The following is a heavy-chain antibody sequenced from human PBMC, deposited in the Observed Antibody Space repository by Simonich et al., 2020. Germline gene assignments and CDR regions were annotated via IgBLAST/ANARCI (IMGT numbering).Heavy chain of an antibody. V-gene: IGHV4-38-2*01. Sequence: QVQLQESGPGLVKPSETLSLTCAVSGYSISSGYYWGWIRQPPGKGLEWIGSIFHSGRTHDNPSLKSRVTISVDTSKNQFSLKLSSVTAADTAVYYCARVGYSNYYYYGMDVWGQGTTVTVSS. J-gene: IGHJ6*02. CDR1: GYSISSGYY. CDR3: ARVGYSNYYYYGMDV. CDR2: IFHSGRT. D-gene: IGHD6-13*01.